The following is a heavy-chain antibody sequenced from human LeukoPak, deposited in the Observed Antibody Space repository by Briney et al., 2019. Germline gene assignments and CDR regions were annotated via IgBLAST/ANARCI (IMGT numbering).Heavy chain of an antibody. J-gene: IGHJ4*02. V-gene: IGHV1-69*05. CDR1: GGTFSSYA. CDR3: ARGVYCGGDCYLYFDY. Sequence: ASVKVSCKASGGTFSSYAISWVRQAPGQGLEWMGRIIPIFGTANYAQKFQGRVTITTDESTSTAYMELSSLRSKDTAVYYCARGVYCGGDCYLYFDYWGQGTLVTASS. CDR2: IIPIFGTA. D-gene: IGHD2-21*02.